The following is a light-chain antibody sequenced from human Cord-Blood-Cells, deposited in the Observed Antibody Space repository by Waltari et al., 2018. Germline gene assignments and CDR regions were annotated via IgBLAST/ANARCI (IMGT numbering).Light chain of an antibody. CDR1: GSNIGSNY. Sequence: QSVLPPPPSSSGTPGQRVTISCSGSGSNIGSNYVYWYQQLPGTAPKLLIYRNNQRPSGVPDRFSGSKSGTSASLAISGLRSEDEADYYCAAWDDSLSGWVFGGGTKLTVL. J-gene: IGLJ3*02. CDR3: AAWDDSLSGWV. CDR2: RNN. V-gene: IGLV1-47*01.